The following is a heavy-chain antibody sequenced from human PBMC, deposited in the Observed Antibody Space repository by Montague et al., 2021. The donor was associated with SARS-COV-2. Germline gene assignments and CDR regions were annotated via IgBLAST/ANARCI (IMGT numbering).Heavy chain of an antibody. CDR1: GGSVSGYY. J-gene: IGHJ4*02. Sequence: SETLSLTCAVYGGSVSGYYWSWIRQPPGKGLEWIGEINHSGSTNYNPSLKSRVTISVDTSKNQFSLKLSSVTAADTAVYYCARAWPYGDYGRLDYWGQGTLVTVSS. D-gene: IGHD4-17*01. V-gene: IGHV4-34*01. CDR3: ARAWPYGDYGRLDY. CDR2: INHSGST.